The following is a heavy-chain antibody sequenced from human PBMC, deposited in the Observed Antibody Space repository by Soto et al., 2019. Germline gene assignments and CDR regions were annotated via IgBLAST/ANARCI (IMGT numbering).Heavy chain of an antibody. J-gene: IGHJ4*02. CDR3: ARDSVGYCTNGVCYPFIDY. D-gene: IGHD2-8*01. Sequence: SETLSLTCAVYGGSFSGYYWSWIRQPPGKGLEWIGEINHSGSTNYNPSLKSRVTISVDTSKNQFSLKLSSVTAADTAVYYCARDSVGYCTNGVCYPFIDYWGQGTLVTVSS. CDR1: GGSFSGYY. V-gene: IGHV4-34*01. CDR2: INHSGST.